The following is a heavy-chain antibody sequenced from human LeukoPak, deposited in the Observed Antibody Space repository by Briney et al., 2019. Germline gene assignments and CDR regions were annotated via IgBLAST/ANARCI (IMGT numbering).Heavy chain of an antibody. V-gene: IGHV1-69*13. CDR3: ARGVHCSSTSCYWVGYFQH. CDR2: IIPIFGTA. Sequence: SVTLSCNASGGTFSSYSISWVRQAPGQGLEWMGGIIPIFGTANYAQKFQGRVTITADESTSTAYMELSSLRSEDTAVYYCARGVHCSSTSCYWVGYFQHWGQGTLVTVSS. CDR1: GGTFSSYS. J-gene: IGHJ1*01. D-gene: IGHD2-2*01.